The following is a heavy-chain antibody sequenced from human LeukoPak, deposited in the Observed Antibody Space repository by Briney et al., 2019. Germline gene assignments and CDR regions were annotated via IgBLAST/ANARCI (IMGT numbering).Heavy chain of an antibody. CDR2: RKSDGGTV. CDR1: GFAFTTAW. Sequence: GGSLRLSCAASGFAFTTAWLSWVRQAPGKGLEWVKRKSDGGTVDYAAPVKGRFTISRDDSKNTLYLQMNNLKTEDTAVYYCAWVHYGPLSSWGQGTMVTVSS. CDR3: AWVHYGPLSS. D-gene: IGHD3-16*01. V-gene: IGHV3-15*01. J-gene: IGHJ3*01.